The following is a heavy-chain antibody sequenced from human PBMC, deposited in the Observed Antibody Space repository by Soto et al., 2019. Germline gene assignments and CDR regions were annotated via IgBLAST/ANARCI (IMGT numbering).Heavy chain of an antibody. Sequence: EVQLVESGGGLVQPGGSLRLSCAASGFTFTSYWMHWVRQAPGKGLVWVSCINIDGSSTSYADSVKGRFTISRDNAKNTLYLQMNSLRPEDTAVYYCAGGSPPYYYYYMDVWGTGTTVTVSS. CDR2: INIDGSST. CDR1: GFTFTSYW. D-gene: IGHD6-25*01. J-gene: IGHJ6*03. V-gene: IGHV3-74*01. CDR3: AGGSPPYYYYYMDV.